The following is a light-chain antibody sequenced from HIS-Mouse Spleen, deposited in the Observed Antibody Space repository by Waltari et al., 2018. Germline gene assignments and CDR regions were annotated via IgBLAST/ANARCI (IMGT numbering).Light chain of an antibody. V-gene: IGKV3-11*01. CDR1: QSVSSY. CDR2: DAS. CDR3: QQRSNWPYT. J-gene: IGKJ2*01. Sequence: EIVLTQSPATLSLSPGERATLSCRASQSVSSYLAWYQQKPGQAHRLLIYDASNRAPGIPARFSGSGSGTDFTLTISSLEPEDFAVYYCQQRSNWPYTFGQGTKLEIK.